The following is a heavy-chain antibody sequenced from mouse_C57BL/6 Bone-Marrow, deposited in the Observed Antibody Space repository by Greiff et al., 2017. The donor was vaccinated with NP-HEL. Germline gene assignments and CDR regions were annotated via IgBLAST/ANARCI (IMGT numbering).Heavy chain of an antibody. V-gene: IGHV1-64*01. Sequence: QVQLQQSGAELVKPGASVKLSCKASGYTFTSYWMHWVKQRPGQGLEWIGMIHPNSGSTNYNEKFKSKATLTVDKSSSTAYMQLSSLTSEDSAVYYCARRIYGSSPYWYFDVWGTGTTVTVSS. D-gene: IGHD1-1*01. CDR2: IHPNSGST. CDR3: ARRIYGSSPYWYFDV. CDR1: GYTFTSYW. J-gene: IGHJ1*03.